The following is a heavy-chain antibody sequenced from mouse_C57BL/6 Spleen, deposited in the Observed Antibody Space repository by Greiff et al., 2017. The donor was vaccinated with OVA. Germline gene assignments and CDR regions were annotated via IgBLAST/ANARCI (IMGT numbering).Heavy chain of an antibody. J-gene: IGHJ3*01. CDR3: ARAPYDYDEGLAY. V-gene: IGHV1-50*01. Sequence: QVQLQQPGAELVKPGASVKLSCKASGYTFTSYWMQWVNQRPGQGLEWIGEIDPSDSYTNYNQKFKGKATLTVDTSSSTAYMQLSSLTSEDSAVYYCARAPYDYDEGLAYWGQGTLVTVSA. D-gene: IGHD2-4*01. CDR2: IDPSDSYT. CDR1: GYTFTSYW.